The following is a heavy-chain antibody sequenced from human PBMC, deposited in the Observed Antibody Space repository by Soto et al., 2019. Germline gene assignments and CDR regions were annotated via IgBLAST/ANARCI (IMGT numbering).Heavy chain of an antibody. CDR1: GGSISSGGYY. V-gene: IGHV4-31*03. D-gene: IGHD2-2*01. CDR2: IYYSGST. Sequence: LSLTCTVSGGSISSGGYYWSWIRQHPGKGLEWIGYIYYSGSTYYNPSLKSRVTISVDTSKNQFSLKLSSVTAADTAVYYCARYIVVVPAAPPNWFDPWGQGTLVTVSS. CDR3: ARYIVVVPAAPPNWFDP. J-gene: IGHJ5*02.